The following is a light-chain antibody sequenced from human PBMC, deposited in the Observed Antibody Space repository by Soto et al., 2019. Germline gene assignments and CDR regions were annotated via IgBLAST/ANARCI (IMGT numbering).Light chain of an antibody. Sequence: EVVMTQSPATLSVSPGEGATLSCRASQGIGDTLAWYQHKPGQTPRLLIYDTSTRATGVPARFSGSRSGTDFTLTITNLQPEDFATYFCQQSYSPPRTFGQGTKVEIK. J-gene: IGKJ1*01. CDR1: QGIGDT. V-gene: IGKV3-15*01. CDR2: DTS. CDR3: QQSYSPPRT.